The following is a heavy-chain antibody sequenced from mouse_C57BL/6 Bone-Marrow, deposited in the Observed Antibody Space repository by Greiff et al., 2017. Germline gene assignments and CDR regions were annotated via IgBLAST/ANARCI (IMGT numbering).Heavy chain of an antibody. J-gene: IGHJ2*01. D-gene: IGHD1-2*01. CDR3: ARNRLGRWYCDD. V-gene: IGHV1-81*01. CDR1: GYTFTSYG. CDR2: IYPRSGNP. Sequence: QVQLQQSGAELARPGASVKLSCKASGYTFTSYGISWVKQSTGQGLEWIGEIYPRSGNPYYNEKFKGKATLAADKSSSTAYMERRSLTAEDSAVYFCARNRLGRWYCDDWGQGTTLTVSS.